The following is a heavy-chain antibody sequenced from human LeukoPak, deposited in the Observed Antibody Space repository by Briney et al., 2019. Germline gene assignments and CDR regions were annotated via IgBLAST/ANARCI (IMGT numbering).Heavy chain of an antibody. J-gene: IGHJ4*02. CDR1: GVSISTYY. CDR3: ARSTGPAQTIDY. Sequence: SETLSLTCTVSGVSISTYYWSWIRQPPGKGLEWIGYIYYSGSTNYNPSLKSRVTTSVDTSKNQFSLKLSSVTAADTAVYYCARSTGPAQTIDYWGQGTLVTVSS. V-gene: IGHV4-59*01. D-gene: IGHD1-1*01. CDR2: IYYSGST.